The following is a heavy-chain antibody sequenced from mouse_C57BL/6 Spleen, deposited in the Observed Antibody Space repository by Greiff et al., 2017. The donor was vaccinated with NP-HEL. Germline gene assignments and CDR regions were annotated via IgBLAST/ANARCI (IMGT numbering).Heavy chain of an antibody. J-gene: IGHJ3*01. CDR3: ARDRGLLRKEGGFAY. CDR2: ISDGGSYT. D-gene: IGHD2-3*01. Sequence: EVKLVESGGGLVKPGGSLKLSCAASGFTFSSYAMSWVRQTPEKRLEWVATISDGGSYTYYPDNVKGRFTISRDNAKNNLYLQMSHLKSEDTAMYYCARDRGLLRKEGGFAYWGQGTLVTVSA. V-gene: IGHV5-4*01. CDR1: GFTFSSYA.